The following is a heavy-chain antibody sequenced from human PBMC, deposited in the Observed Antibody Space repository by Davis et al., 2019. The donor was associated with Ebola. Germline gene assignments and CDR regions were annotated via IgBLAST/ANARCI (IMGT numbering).Heavy chain of an antibody. CDR3: ARGGYSTQGPDY. CDR1: GFTFNNYA. V-gene: IGHV3-23*01. Sequence: ESLKISCASSGFTFNNYAMRCLRQPPEKGLEWVSVVSAPGVVTYYADSVKGRFTISRDNSKNTVHLQMNNLGDDDSAIYYCARGGYSTQGPDYWGQGTLVTVSS. CDR2: VSAPGVVT. J-gene: IGHJ4*02. D-gene: IGHD6-13*01.